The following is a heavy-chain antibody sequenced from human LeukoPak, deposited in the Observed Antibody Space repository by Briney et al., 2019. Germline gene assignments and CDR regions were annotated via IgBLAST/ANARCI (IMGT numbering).Heavy chain of an antibody. J-gene: IGHJ5*02. D-gene: IGHD2-2*01. CDR2: ISGSGGSI. CDR3: ARDKGCSSTSCRTNWFDP. V-gene: IGHV3-23*01. CDR1: GFTFSSYA. Sequence: GGSLRLSCAASGFTFSSYAMSWVRQAPGKGLEWVSAISGSGGSIYYADSVKGRFTISRDNAKNSLYLQMNSLRAEDTAVYYCARDKGCSSTSCRTNWFDPWGQGTLVTVSS.